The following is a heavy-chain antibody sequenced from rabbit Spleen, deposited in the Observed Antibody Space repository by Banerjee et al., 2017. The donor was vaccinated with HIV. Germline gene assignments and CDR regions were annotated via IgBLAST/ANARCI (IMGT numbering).Heavy chain of an antibody. Sequence: QSLEESGGDLVKPGASLTLTCIASGVSFSGSSYMCWVRQAPGKGLEWIACIHTGSSAFTYFASWVKGRFTFSKTSSTTVTLQMTSLTAADTATYFCARDTSSSFSSYGMALWGPGTLVTVS. CDR2: IHTGSSAFT. CDR1: GVSFSGSSY. V-gene: IGHV1S40*01. J-gene: IGHJ6*01. CDR3: ARDTSSSFSSYGMAL. D-gene: IGHD1-1*01.